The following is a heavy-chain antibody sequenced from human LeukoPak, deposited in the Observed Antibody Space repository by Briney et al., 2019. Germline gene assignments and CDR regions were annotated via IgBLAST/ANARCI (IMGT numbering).Heavy chain of an antibody. CDR2: IYTSGST. V-gene: IGHV4-4*09. Sequence: SETLSLTCTVSGGSISSYYWSWIRQPPGKGLEWIGYIYTSGSTNYNPSLKSRVTISVDTSKNQFSLKLSSVTAADTAVYYCARHRIAALSWFDPWGQGTLATVSS. J-gene: IGHJ5*02. D-gene: IGHD6-6*01. CDR3: ARHRIAALSWFDP. CDR1: GGSISSYY.